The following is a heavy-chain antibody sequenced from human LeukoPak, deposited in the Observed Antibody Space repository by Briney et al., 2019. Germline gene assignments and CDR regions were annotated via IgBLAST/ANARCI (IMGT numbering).Heavy chain of an antibody. CDR3: ARDLLEWYFDY. V-gene: IGHV3-66*01. J-gene: IGHJ4*02. CDR1: GLTVSSTY. D-gene: IGHD3-3*01. CDR2: IYSGGST. Sequence: PGRSLRLSCAASGLTVSSTYMSWVRQTPRKGLEWVSVIYSGGSTYYADSVKGRFTISRDNSKNTLYLQMNSLRAEDTAVYYCARDLLEWYFDYWGQGTLVTVSS.